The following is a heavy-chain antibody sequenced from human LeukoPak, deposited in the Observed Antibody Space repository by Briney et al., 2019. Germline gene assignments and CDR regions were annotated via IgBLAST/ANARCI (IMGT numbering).Heavy chain of an antibody. J-gene: IGHJ6*03. CDR1: GFTFSSYS. D-gene: IGHD3-10*01. CDR3: ARDRTTMVRDYYYYMDV. Sequence: GGSLRLSCAASGFTFSSYSMNWVRQAPGKGLGWVSSISSSSSYIYYADSVKGRFTISRDNAKNSLYLQMNSLRAEDTAVYYCARDRTTMVRDYYYYMDVWGKGTTVTVSS. CDR2: ISSSSSYI. V-gene: IGHV3-21*01.